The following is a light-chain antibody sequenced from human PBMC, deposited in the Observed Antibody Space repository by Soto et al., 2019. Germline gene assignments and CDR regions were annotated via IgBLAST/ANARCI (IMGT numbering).Light chain of an antibody. J-gene: IGKJ1*01. CDR1: RGISSY. CDR2: GAS. CDR3: QQYGRHGT. V-gene: IGKV3-20*01. Sequence: ETVLTQSTATLSLSPGERATLSCRASRGISSYLGWYQQKPGQAPRLLIYGASSRATGIPDRFSGSGSGTDFTLTISRLEPEDFAVYYCQQYGRHGTFGQGTKVDIK.